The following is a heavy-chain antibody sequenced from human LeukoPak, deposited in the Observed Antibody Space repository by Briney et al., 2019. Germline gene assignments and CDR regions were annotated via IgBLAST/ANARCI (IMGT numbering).Heavy chain of an antibody. D-gene: IGHD3-3*01. CDR1: GFTFSRHG. V-gene: IGHV3-30*03. CDR2: ISNDGSRK. CDR3: ARDRAWNYFDY. J-gene: IGHJ4*02. Sequence: GGSLRLSCAPSGFTFSRHGMHWVRQAPGKGLEWVAIISNDGSRKYYAQSVEGRFTISRDNSKNTLYLQMDSPRAEDTAVYYCARDRAWNYFDYWGQGTLVTVSS.